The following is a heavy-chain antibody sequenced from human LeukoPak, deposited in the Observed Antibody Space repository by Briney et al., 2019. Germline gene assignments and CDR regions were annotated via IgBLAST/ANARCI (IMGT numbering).Heavy chain of an antibody. D-gene: IGHD5-12*01. J-gene: IGHJ3*02. CDR3: ARMGGYDRDAFDI. Sequence: SETLSLTCTVSGGSVSSGSYYWSWLRQPPWKGSEWIGPIYYSGSTNYNPSLKSRVTISVDTSKDQFSLKLSSVTAADTAVYYCARMGGYDRDAFDIWGQGTMVTVSS. CDR2: IYYSGST. CDR1: GGSVSSGSYY. V-gene: IGHV4-61*01.